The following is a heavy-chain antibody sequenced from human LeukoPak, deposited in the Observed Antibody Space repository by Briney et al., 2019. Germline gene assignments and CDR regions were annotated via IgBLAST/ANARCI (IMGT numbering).Heavy chain of an antibody. V-gene: IGHV1-69*13. CDR1: GGTFSSYA. D-gene: IGHD4-17*01. CDR3: ASRRITTVTTQYYYYYYMDV. Sequence: ASVKVSCKASGGTFSSYAISWVRQAPGQGLEWMGGIIPIFGTANYAQKFQGRVTITADESTSTAYMELSSLRSEDTAVYYCASRRITTVTTQYYYYYYMDVWGKGTTVTVSS. CDR2: IIPIFGTA. J-gene: IGHJ6*03.